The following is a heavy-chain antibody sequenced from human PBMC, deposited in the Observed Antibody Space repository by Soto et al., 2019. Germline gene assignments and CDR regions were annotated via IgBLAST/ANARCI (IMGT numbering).Heavy chain of an antibody. Sequence: GRLLRLSWTASGIIFSTYRLRWNRHSRGNALEWVSSISSRDLPIYYADSVKGRFTIFRDNAKNSLFLHMSDLRAADTAVYYCARESATGWHVNGRDYFDHWGLGTLVTVSS. J-gene: IGHJ4*02. CDR2: ISSRDLPI. V-gene: IGHV3-11*01. D-gene: IGHD6-19*01. CDR1: GIIFSTYR. CDR3: ARESATGWHVNGRDYFDH.